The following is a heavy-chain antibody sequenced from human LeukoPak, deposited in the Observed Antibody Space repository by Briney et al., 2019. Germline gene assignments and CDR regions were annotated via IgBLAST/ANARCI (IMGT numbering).Heavy chain of an antibody. CDR1: GFTFDDYT. CDR2: ISWDGGST. J-gene: IGHJ5*02. V-gene: IGHV3-43*01. CDR3: ARDPPNA. Sequence: GGSLRLSCAVSGFTFDDYTMHWVRQAPGKGLEWVSLISWDGGSTYYADSVKGRFTISRDNAKNSLYLQMNSLRAEDTAVYYCARDPPNAWGQGTLVTVSS. D-gene: IGHD2-8*01.